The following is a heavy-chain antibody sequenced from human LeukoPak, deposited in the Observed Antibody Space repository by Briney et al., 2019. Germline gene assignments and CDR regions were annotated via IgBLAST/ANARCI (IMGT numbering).Heavy chain of an antibody. CDR1: GYTFTGYY. CDR3: AISYGSGSYSPRSPFDY. D-gene: IGHD3-10*01. Sequence: GASVKVSCKASGYTFTGYYMHWVRQAPGQGLEWMGWINPNSGGTNYAQKFQGRVTMTRDTSISTAYMELSRLRSDDTAVYYCAISYGSGSYSPRSPFDYWGQGTLVTVSS. CDR2: INPNSGGT. V-gene: IGHV1-2*02. J-gene: IGHJ4*02.